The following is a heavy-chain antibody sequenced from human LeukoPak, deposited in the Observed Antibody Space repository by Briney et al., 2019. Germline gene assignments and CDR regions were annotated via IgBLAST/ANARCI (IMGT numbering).Heavy chain of an antibody. CDR3: AKDPLEQLSTIYFQN. Sequence: GGSLRLSCAASGFTFSSHTMSWVRQAPGKGLEWVSAIGGSGDSTYYADSVKVRFTISRDNSQNTLYLQMNSLRAEDTAVYYCAKDPLEQLSTIYFQNWGQGTLVTVSS. CDR2: IGGSGDST. V-gene: IGHV3-23*01. CDR1: GFTFSSHT. D-gene: IGHD6-6*01. J-gene: IGHJ1*01.